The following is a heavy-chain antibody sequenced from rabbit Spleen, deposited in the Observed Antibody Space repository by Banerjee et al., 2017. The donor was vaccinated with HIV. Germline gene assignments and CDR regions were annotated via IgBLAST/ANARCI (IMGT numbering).Heavy chain of an antibody. CDR1: GFSFSVSDY. J-gene: IGHJ6*01. V-gene: IGHV1S45*01. D-gene: IGHD8-1*01. Sequence: QEQLEESGGDLVKPEGSLTLTCKASGFSFSVSDYICWVRQAPGKGLEWIACIYGGSNTYIYFASWAKGRFTISKTSSTTVTLQMTSLTAADTATYFCARDTGTSFSTYGMDLWGPGTLVTVS. CDR3: ARDTGTSFSTYGMDL. CDR2: IYGGSNTYI.